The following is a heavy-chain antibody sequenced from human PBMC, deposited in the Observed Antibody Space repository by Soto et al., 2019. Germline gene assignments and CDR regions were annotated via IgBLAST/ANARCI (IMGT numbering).Heavy chain of an antibody. CDR1: GFTFTSSA. CDR2: IVVGSGNT. J-gene: IGHJ6*02. CDR3: AASGDSSFFRRNDYHHYRLAF. V-gene: IGHV1-58*01. D-gene: IGHD6-13*01. Sequence: SVKVSCKASGFTFTSSAVQWVRQARGQRLEWIGWIVVGSGNTNYAQKFQERVTITRDMSTSTAYMELSSLRSEDTAVYYCAASGDSSFFRRNDYHHYRLAFCGQGSSVPGSS.